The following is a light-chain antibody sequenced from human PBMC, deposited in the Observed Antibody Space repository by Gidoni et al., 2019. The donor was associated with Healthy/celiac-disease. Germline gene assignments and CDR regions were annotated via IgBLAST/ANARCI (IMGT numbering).Light chain of an antibody. J-gene: IGKJ1*01. CDR1: PSVSSSY. V-gene: IGKV3-20*01. Sequence: EIVLTQSPGTLSLSPGERATLSCRASPSVSSSYLAWYQQKPGQAPRLLIYGASSRATGIPDRFSGSGSGTDFTLTISRLEPEDFAVYYCQQLRTFGQGTKVEIK. CDR3: QQLRT. CDR2: GAS.